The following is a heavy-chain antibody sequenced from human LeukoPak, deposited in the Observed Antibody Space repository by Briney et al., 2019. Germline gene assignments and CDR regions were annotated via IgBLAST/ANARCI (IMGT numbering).Heavy chain of an antibody. Sequence: PGGSLRLSCAASGFTFSSYEMNWVRQAPGKGLEWVPYISSSGSTIYYADSVKGRFTISRDNAKNSLYLQMNSLRAEDTALYYCAKDRHFHSTGLFDFWGQGTLVTVSS. CDR1: GFTFSSYE. CDR2: ISSSGSTI. J-gene: IGHJ4*02. D-gene: IGHD2-8*02. V-gene: IGHV3-48*03. CDR3: AKDRHFHSTGLFDF.